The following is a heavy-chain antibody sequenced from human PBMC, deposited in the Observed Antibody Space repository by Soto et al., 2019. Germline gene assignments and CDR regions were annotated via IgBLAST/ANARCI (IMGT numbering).Heavy chain of an antibody. Sequence: PGGSLRLSCAASGFTFSSYAMSWVRQAPGKWLEWVSAISGSGGSTYYADSVKGRFTISRDNSKNTLYLQMNSLRAEDTAVYYCAKDFASGAYYYDSSGYYYDDYWGQGTLVTVSS. V-gene: IGHV3-23*01. CDR2: ISGSGGST. D-gene: IGHD3-22*01. CDR3: AKDFASGAYYYDSSGYYYDDY. CDR1: GFTFSSYA. J-gene: IGHJ4*02.